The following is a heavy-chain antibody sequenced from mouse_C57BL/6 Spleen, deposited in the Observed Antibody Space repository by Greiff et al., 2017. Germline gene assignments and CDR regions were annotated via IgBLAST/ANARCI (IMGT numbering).Heavy chain of an antibody. Sequence: EVQLESGGGLVKPGGSLKLSCAASGFTFSDYGMHWVRQAPEKGLEWVAYISSGSSTIYYADTVKGRFTISRDNAKNTLFLQMTSLRSEDTAMYYCARGPLTVVPSYWYFDVWGTGTTVTVSS. CDR3: ARGPLTVVPSYWYFDV. V-gene: IGHV5-17*01. D-gene: IGHD1-1*01. CDR1: GFTFSDYG. J-gene: IGHJ1*03. CDR2: ISSGSSTI.